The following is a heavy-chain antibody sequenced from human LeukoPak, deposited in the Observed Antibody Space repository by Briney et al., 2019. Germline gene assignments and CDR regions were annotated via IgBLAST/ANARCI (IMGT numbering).Heavy chain of an antibody. D-gene: IGHD3-22*01. CDR2: IYYSGST. V-gene: IGHV4-30-4*08. CDR1: GGSISSSNYY. Sequence: KPSETLSLTCTVSGGSISSSNYYCGWIRQPPGKGLEWIGYIYYSGSTYYNPSLKSRVTISVDTSKNQFSLKLSSVTAADTAVYYCARDRYYYDSSGFPVDSKTDYWGQGTLVTVSS. J-gene: IGHJ4*02. CDR3: ARDRYYYDSSGFPVDSKTDY.